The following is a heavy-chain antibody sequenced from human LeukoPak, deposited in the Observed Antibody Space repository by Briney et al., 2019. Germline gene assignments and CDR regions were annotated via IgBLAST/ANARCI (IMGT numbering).Heavy chain of an antibody. CDR2: INHSGST. D-gene: IGHD5-24*01. Sequence: SAALSLCCAVYCGFFSGYNWCWLRQPARKGVGWIGEINHSGSTNYNPSLKSRVTISVDTSKNQFSLKLSSVTAADTAVYYCARQRRWLQSPWFDPWGQGTLVTVSS. V-gene: IGHV4-34*01. J-gene: IGHJ5*02. CDR3: ARQRRWLQSPWFDP. CDR1: CGFFSGYN.